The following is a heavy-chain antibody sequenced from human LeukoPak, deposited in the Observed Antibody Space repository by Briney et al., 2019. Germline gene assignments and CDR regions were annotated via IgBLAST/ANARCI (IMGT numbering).Heavy chain of an antibody. CDR2: IYYSGST. CDR3: ARTYDSSGYPAFDI. D-gene: IGHD3-22*01. V-gene: IGHV4-59*08. Sequence: SETLPLTCTVSGGSISSYYWSWIRQPPGKGLEWIGYIYYSGSTNYNPSLKSRVTISVDTSKNQFSLKLSSVTAADTAVYYCARTYDSSGYPAFDIWGQGTMVTVSS. CDR1: GGSISSYY. J-gene: IGHJ3*02.